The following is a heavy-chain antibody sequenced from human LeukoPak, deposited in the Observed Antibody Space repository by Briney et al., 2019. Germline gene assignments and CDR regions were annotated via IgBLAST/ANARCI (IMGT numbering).Heavy chain of an antibody. V-gene: IGHV4-39*01. CDR2: IYYSGST. CDR1: GGSISSSSYY. CDR3: ARRRYMDV. J-gene: IGHJ6*03. Sequence: SETLSLTCTVSGGSISSSSYYWGWIRQPPGKGLEWIGSIYYSGSTYYNPSLKSRVTISVDTSKNQFSLKLSSVTAADTAVYYRARRRYMDVWGKGTTVTISS.